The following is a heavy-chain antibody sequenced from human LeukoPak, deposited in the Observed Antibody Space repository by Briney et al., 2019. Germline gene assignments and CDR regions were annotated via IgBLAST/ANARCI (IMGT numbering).Heavy chain of an antibody. CDR2: FDPEDGET. D-gene: IGHD3-16*01. CDR1: GYTLTELS. CDR3: ATDRTYYDYVWGSPTGSMDV. V-gene: IGHV1-24*01. Sequence: SVKVSCKVSGYTLTELSMHWVRQAPGKGLEWMGGFDPEDGETIYAQKFQGRVTMTEDTSTDTAYMELSSLRSEDTAVYYCATDRTYYDYVWGSPTGSMDVWGQGTTVTVSS. J-gene: IGHJ6*02.